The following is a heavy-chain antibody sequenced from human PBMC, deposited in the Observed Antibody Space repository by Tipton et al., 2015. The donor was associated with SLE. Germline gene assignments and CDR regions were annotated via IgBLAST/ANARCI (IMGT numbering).Heavy chain of an antibody. D-gene: IGHD1-14*01. CDR3: ARRNFVTMTGGFDI. CDR2: VFHSGST. J-gene: IGHJ3*02. Sequence: TLSLTCSVSGGSIKNYYWIWVRRPPGKGLEWIGEVFHSGSTVYSPSLKSRVTISVDTSQNQFSLTLRSVTAADTAIYYCARRNFVTMTGGFDIWGQGTMVTVSS. CDR1: GGSIKNYY. V-gene: IGHV4-4*02.